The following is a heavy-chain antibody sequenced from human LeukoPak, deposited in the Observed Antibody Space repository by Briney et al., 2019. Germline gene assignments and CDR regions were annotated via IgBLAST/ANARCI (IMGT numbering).Heavy chain of an antibody. CDR1: GVSISSSNSY. CDR2: IYYSGST. J-gene: IGHJ4*02. CDR3: ARDPGSSGYSLPTYFDY. Sequence: PSETLSLTCTVSGVSISSSNSYWGWLRQPPGKGLEWIVSIYYSGSTYYNPSLKSRVTISVDTSKNQFSLKLSSVTAADTAVYYCARDPGSSGYSLPTYFDYWGQGTPVTVSS. V-gene: IGHV4-39*07. D-gene: IGHD3-22*01.